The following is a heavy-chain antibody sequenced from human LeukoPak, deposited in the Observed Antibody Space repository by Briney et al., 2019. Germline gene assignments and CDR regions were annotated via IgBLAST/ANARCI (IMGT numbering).Heavy chain of an antibody. Sequence: GGSLRLSCAASGFTFSSYGMHWVRQAPGKGLEWVAFIRYDGSNKYYADSVKGRLTISRDNSKNTLYLQMNSLRAEDTAVYYCAKRRVAVAGVWGQGTLVTVSS. V-gene: IGHV3-30*02. CDR1: GFTFSSYG. CDR2: IRYDGSNK. J-gene: IGHJ4*02. CDR3: AKRRVAVAGV. D-gene: IGHD6-19*01.